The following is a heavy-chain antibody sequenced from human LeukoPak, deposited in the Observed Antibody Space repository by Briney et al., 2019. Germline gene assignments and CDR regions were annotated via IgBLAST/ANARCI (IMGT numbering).Heavy chain of an antibody. CDR1: GGSISSSSYY. V-gene: IGHV4-39*07. D-gene: IGHD2-2*01. CDR3: ARGPYCSSTSCYGWFDP. J-gene: IGHJ5*02. Sequence: SETLSLTCTVSGGSISSSSYYWGWIRQPPGKGLEWIGSIYYSGSTYYNPSLKSRVTILVDTSKNQFSLKLSSVTAADTAVYYCARGPYCSSTSCYGWFDPWGQGTLVTVSS. CDR2: IYYSGST.